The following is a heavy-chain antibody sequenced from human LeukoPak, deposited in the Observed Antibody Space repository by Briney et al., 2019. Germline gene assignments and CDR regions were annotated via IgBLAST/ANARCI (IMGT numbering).Heavy chain of an antibody. V-gene: IGHV3-9*01. J-gene: IGHJ6*02. D-gene: IGHD1-1*01. CDR2: ISWNSGSI. CDR1: GFTFDDYA. CDR3: AKDKRGTGGMDV. Sequence: GGSLRLSCAASGFTFDDYAMHWVRQAPGKGLEWVSGISWNSGSIGYADSVKGRFTISRDNAKSSLYLQMNSLRAEDTALYYCAKDKRGTGGMDVWGQGTTVTVSS.